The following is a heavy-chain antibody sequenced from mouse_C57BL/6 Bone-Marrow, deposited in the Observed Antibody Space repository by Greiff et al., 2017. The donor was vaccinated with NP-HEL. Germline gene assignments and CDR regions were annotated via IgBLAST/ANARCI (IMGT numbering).Heavy chain of an antibody. J-gene: IGHJ3*01. CDR2: ISDGGSYT. Sequence: DGGLVQPKGSLKLSCAASGFTFSSYAMSWVRQTPEKRLEWVATISDGGSYTYYPDNVKGRFTISRDNAKNNLYLQMSHLKSEDTAMYYCARDDYDAAYWGQGTLVTVSA. CDR1: GFTFSSYA. V-gene: IGHV5-4*01. D-gene: IGHD2-4*01. CDR3: ARDDYDAAY.